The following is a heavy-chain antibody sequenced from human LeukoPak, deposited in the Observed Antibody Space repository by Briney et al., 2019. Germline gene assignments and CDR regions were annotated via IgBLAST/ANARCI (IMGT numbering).Heavy chain of an antibody. CDR3: ARVLYGDYDSAWFDP. D-gene: IGHD4-17*01. V-gene: IGHV4-30-4*01. CDR1: GGSISSGDYY. CDR2: INYSGGT. Sequence: SQTLSLTCTVSGGSISSGDYYWSWIRQPPGKGLEWIGYINYSGGTYYNPSLKSRVTMSVDTSKNQFSLKLSSVTAADTAVYYCARVLYGDYDSAWFDPWGQGTLVTVSS. J-gene: IGHJ5*02.